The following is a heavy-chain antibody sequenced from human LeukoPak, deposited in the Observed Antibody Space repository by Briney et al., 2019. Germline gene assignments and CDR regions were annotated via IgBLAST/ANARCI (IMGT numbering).Heavy chain of an antibody. D-gene: IGHD5-18*01. V-gene: IGHV3-11*04. J-gene: IGHJ3*02. CDR3: ARERGIQLWSGTDAFDI. CDR1: GFTFSDYY. CDR2: ISSSSSTI. Sequence: GGSLRLSCAASGFTFSDYYMSWIRQAPGKGLEWVSYISSSSSTIYYADSVKGRFTISRDNAKNSLYLQMNSLRAEDTAVYYCARERGIQLWSGTDAFDIWGQGTMVTVSS.